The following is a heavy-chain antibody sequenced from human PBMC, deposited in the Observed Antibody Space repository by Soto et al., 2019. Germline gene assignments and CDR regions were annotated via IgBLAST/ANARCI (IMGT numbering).Heavy chain of an antibody. CDR2: IKHSGST. J-gene: IGHJ5*02. CDR1: GESFSGYY. V-gene: IGHV4-34*01. CDR3: ARGGAGGTENWFDP. Sequence: QVQLQQWGAGLLKPSETLSLTCAVYGESFSGYYRSWIRQPPGKGLEWIGEIKHSGSTNYNPSLKSRVTISVDTSKNQFSLKLSSVTAADTAVYYCARGGAGGTENWFDPWGQGTLVTVSS. D-gene: IGHD1-26*01.